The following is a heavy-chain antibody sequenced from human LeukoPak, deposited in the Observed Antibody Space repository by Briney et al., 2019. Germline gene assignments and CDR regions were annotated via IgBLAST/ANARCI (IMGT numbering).Heavy chain of an antibody. Sequence: GGSLRLSCAASGFTFGSYAMSWVRQAPGKGLEWVSAISGSGGSTYYADSVKGRFTISRDNSKNTLYLQMNSLRAEDTAVYYCAKSGPVTTKGHYYYYYGMDVWGQGTTVTVSS. CDR3: AKSGPVTTKGHYYYYYGMDV. J-gene: IGHJ6*02. V-gene: IGHV3-23*01. CDR2: ISGSGGST. CDR1: GFTFGSYA. D-gene: IGHD4-17*01.